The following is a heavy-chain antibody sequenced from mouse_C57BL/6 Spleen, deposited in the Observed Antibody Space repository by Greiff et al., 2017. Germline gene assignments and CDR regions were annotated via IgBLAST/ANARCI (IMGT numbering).Heavy chain of an antibody. Sequence: QVQLQQSDAELVKPGASVKISCKVSGYTFTDHTIHWMKQRPEQGLEWIGYIYPRDGSTKYNEKFKGKATLTADKSSSTAYMQLNSLTSEDAAVYFCARSYYGSKYYYAMDYWGQGTSVTVSS. CDR3: ARSYYGSKYYYAMDY. D-gene: IGHD1-1*01. CDR2: IYPRDGST. J-gene: IGHJ4*01. CDR1: GYTFTDHT. V-gene: IGHV1-78*01.